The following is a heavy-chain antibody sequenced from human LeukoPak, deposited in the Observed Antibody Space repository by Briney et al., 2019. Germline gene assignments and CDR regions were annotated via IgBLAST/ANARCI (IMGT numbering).Heavy chain of an antibody. CDR3: AVRKFGYPFDM. V-gene: IGHV4-61*02. CDR1: GVSIGSDNYL. CDR2: ILSSGST. J-gene: IGHJ3*02. D-gene: IGHD3-22*01. Sequence: SETLSLTCTLSGVSIGSDNYLWSWVRQPAGKGLEWIGRILSSGSTNYNPSLRSRVTFSIDTSKNKFSLGLISVTAADTAAYYCAVRKFGYPFDMWGQGTMVTVSS.